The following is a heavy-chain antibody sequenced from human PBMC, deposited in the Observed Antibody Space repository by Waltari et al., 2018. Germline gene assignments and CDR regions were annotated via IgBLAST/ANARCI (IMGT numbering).Heavy chain of an antibody. V-gene: IGHV1-46*01. D-gene: IGHD4-17*01. J-gene: IGHJ4*02. Sequence: QVQLVQSGAEVKKPGASVKVSCKASGYTFSNFYMHWVRQAPGQGLEWMGRSNPSGGSTSYAQKFQVRVTMTRDTSTSTVYMELSSLRSEDTAVYYCVRSATTVVSPDYWGQGTLFTVSS. CDR3: VRSATTVVSPDY. CDR1: GYTFSNFY. CDR2: SNPSGGST.